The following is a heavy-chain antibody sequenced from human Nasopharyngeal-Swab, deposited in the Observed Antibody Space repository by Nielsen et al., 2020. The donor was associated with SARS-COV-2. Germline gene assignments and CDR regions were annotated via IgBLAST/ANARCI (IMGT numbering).Heavy chain of an antibody. Sequence: RQAPGKGLEWIGEINHSGSTNYNPSLKSRVTISVGTSKNQFSLKLSSVTAADTAVYYCARVPLGRVRGVNLFDYWGQGTLVTVSS. J-gene: IGHJ4*02. CDR2: INHSGST. D-gene: IGHD3-10*01. V-gene: IGHV4-34*01. CDR3: ARVPLGRVRGVNLFDY.